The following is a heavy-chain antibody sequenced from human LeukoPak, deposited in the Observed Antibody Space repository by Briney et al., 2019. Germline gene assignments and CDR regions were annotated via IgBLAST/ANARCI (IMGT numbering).Heavy chain of an antibody. CDR3: ARATSGYYDYFDY. D-gene: IGHD3-22*01. Sequence: ASVKVSCKASGYTFTGYYMHWVRQAPGQGLEWMGWINPNSGGTNYAQKFQGRVTMTGDTSISTAYMELSRLRSDDTAVYYCARATSGYYDYFDYWDQGTLVTVSS. V-gene: IGHV1-2*02. CDR2: INPNSGGT. CDR1: GYTFTGYY. J-gene: IGHJ4*02.